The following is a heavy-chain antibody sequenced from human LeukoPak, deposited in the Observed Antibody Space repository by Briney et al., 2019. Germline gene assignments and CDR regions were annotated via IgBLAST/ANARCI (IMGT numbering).Heavy chain of an antibody. J-gene: IGHJ6*04. V-gene: IGHV3-21*01. CDR3: AELGITMIGGV. Sequence: GGSLRLSCAASGFTFSSYSMNWVRQAPGKGLQWVSSISSTSSYIYYADSVKGRFTISRDNAKNSLYLQMNSLRAEDTAVYYCAELGITMIGGVWGKGTTVTISS. CDR1: GFTFSSYS. CDR2: ISSTSSYI. D-gene: IGHD3-10*02.